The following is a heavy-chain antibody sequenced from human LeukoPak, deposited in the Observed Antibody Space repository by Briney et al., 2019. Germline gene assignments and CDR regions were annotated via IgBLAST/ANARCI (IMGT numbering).Heavy chain of an antibody. V-gene: IGHV3-7*01. J-gene: IGHJ6*03. CDR3: ARDRTTRPNYYYYYMDV. CDR2: INKDGSEK. D-gene: IGHD1/OR15-1a*01. Sequence: PGGSLRLSCAASGFTFSSYWMSWVRQAPGKGLEWVANINKDGSEKYYVDSVKGRFTISRDNTKNSLYLQMNSLRAEDTAVYYCARDRTTRPNYYYYYMDVWGKGTTVTVSS. CDR1: GFTFSSYW.